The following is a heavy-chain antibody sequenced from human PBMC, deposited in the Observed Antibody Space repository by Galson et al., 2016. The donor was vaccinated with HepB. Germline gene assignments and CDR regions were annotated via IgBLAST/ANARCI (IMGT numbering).Heavy chain of an antibody. V-gene: IGHV3-11*01. D-gene: IGHD3-22*01. CDR2: ISNTDDTI. CDR1: GFTFSDYY. J-gene: IGHJ4*02. Sequence: SLRLSCAASGFTFSDYYMSWIRQAPGKGLEWVSYISNTDDTIHYGDSEQGRFTVSRDNAKTSLYLQMSSLIVEDTAIYYCARGGRFYDSRGYFVYVDFWGQGTLVTVSS. CDR3: ARGGRFYDSRGYFVYVDF.